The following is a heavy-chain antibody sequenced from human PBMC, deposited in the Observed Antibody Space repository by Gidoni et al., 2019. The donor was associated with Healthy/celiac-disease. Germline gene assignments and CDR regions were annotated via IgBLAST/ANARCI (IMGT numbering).Heavy chain of an antibody. J-gene: IGHJ1*01. Sequence: QVQLVQSGAEVKKPGASVKVSCKASGYTFTSYGISWVRQAPGQGLEWMGWISAYNGNTNYAQKLQGRVTMTTDTSTSTGYMELRSLRSDDTAVYYCARDVGDGDYGEYFQHWGQGTLVTVSS. CDR2: ISAYNGNT. V-gene: IGHV1-18*04. CDR3: ARDVGDGDYGEYFQH. CDR1: GYTFTSYG. D-gene: IGHD4-17*01.